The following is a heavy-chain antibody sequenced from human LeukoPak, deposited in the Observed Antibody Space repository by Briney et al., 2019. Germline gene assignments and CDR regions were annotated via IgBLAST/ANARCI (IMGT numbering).Heavy chain of an antibody. CDR3: AKSDISAAGTFDS. D-gene: IGHD6-13*01. CDR1: GFTFSNYA. J-gene: IGHJ4*02. CDR2: IFGSGSST. Sequence: PGGSLRLSCAVSGFTFSNYAMTWVRQAPGKGLEWVSVIFGSGSSTYYADSVKGRFTISRDNSKNTLYLQMNSLRAEDTAVYYCAKSDISAAGTFDSWGQGTLVTVSS. V-gene: IGHV3-23*01.